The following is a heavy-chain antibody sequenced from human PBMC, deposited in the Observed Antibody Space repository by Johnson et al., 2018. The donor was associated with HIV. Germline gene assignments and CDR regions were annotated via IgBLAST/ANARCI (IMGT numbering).Heavy chain of an antibody. D-gene: IGHD6-19*01. J-gene: IGHJ3*02. CDR1: GFTFDDYA. CDR2: ISWNSGSI. CDR3: AKDRAVARWDAFDI. V-gene: IGHV3-9*01. Sequence: QLVESGGGLVQPGRSLRLSCAASGFTFDDYAMHWVRQAPGKGLEWVSGISWNSGSIGYADSVKGRFTISRDNATNSLYLQMSSLRAEDTALYYCAKDRAVARWDAFDIWGQGTMVTVSS.